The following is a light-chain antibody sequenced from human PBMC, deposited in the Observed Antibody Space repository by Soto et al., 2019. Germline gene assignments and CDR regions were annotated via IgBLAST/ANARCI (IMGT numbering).Light chain of an antibody. CDR2: DAS. V-gene: IGKV3-11*01. J-gene: IGKJ4*01. Sequence: EIVLTQSPATLSLSRGERATLSCRASQSVGSYLAWYQQKPGQTPRLLIYDASNRVTGIPVRFSGSGAGTDFTLTISSLEPEDFAVYYCQQRSNWPLTFGGGTKVDIK. CDR3: QQRSNWPLT. CDR1: QSVGSY.